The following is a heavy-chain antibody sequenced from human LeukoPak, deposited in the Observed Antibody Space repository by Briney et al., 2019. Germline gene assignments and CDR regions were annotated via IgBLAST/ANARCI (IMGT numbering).Heavy chain of an antibody. J-gene: IGHJ4*02. D-gene: IGHD1-26*01. Sequence: SQTLSLTCTVAGGSISSGDYYWTWIRQHPGKGLEWIGYIYYNGGTYYNPSLKSQVTISADMSKNQFSLKLTSVTGADTAMYYCVRSRNSEQYSFDYWGQGVLVTVSS. CDR3: VRSRNSEQYSFDY. V-gene: IGHV4-31*01. CDR1: GGSISSGDYY. CDR2: IYYNGGT.